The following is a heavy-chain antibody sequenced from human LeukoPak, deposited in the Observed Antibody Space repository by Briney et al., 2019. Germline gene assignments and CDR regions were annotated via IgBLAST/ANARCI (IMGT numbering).Heavy chain of an antibody. CDR3: ARDMYYDYVWGSYRQTDYYYYYMDV. J-gene: IGHJ6*03. Sequence: PSETLSLTCTVSGGSISSGSYYWSWLRQPAGKGLEWIGRIYTSGSTNYNPSLKSRVTISGDTSKNQFSLKLSSVTAADTAVYYCARDMYYDYVWGSYRQTDYYYYYMDVWGKGTTVTVSS. V-gene: IGHV4-61*02. CDR2: IYTSGST. D-gene: IGHD3-16*02. CDR1: GGSISSGSYY.